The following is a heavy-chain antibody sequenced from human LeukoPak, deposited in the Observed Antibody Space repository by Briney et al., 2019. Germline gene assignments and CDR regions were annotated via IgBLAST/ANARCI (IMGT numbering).Heavy chain of an antibody. CDR3: ARRIPLHCSGGDCQGNWFDP. Sequence: GESLKISCKGSGYSFTSYWIAWVRRMPGKGLEWMGIIYPGDSDIRYSPSFQGQVTISADKSISTAYLQWSSLKASDTAVYYCARRIPLHCSGGDCQGNWFDPWGQGTLVTVSS. V-gene: IGHV5-51*01. CDR1: GYSFTSYW. D-gene: IGHD2-15*01. J-gene: IGHJ5*02. CDR2: IYPGDSDI.